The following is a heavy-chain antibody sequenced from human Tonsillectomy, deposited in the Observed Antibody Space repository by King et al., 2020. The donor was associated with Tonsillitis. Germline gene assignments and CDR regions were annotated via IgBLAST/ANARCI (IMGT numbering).Heavy chain of an antibody. V-gene: IGHV4-61*01. Sequence: QLQESGPGLVKPSETLSLTCTVSGGSVSSGSYYWSWIRQPPGKGLEWIGYIYYSGSTNYNPSLKSRVTISVDTSKNQFSLKLSSVTAAYTAVYYCAIGLRDYDSSGYYYVAFDYWGQGTLVTVSS. CDR3: AIGLRDYDSSGYYYVAFDY. D-gene: IGHD3-22*01. CDR2: IYYSGST. CDR1: GGSVSSGSYY. J-gene: IGHJ4*02.